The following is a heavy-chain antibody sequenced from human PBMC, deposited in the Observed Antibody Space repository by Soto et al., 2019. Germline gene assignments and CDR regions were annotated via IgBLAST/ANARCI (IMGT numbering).Heavy chain of an antibody. Sequence: PGGSQRLSCVASGYTFNKYAVSWVRQAPGKGLEWVSAISSGGDNTHYADSVKGRFTITRDNSKNMLYLEMNSLTVEDTAVYYCVRRAQYFDGTGFHAFDIWGQGTRVTVSS. CDR1: GYTFNKYA. D-gene: IGHD3-22*01. CDR3: VRRAQYFDGTGFHAFDI. J-gene: IGHJ3*02. V-gene: IGHV3-23*01. CDR2: ISSGGDNT.